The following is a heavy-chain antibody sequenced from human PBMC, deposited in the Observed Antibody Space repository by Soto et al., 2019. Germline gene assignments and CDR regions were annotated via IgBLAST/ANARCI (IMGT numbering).Heavy chain of an antibody. D-gene: IGHD1-26*01. CDR2: IDAGNGKT. J-gene: IGHJ4*02. V-gene: IGHV1-3*01. CDR1: GYTFATYV. Sequence: QVQLVQSGAEVKKPGASVKVSCRASGYTFATYVMHWVRQAPGQRLEWMGWIDAGNGKTKYSQKVQGRVTITRDTSATTDYMELSSLRSEDTAVYYCARAGPLQYGGSYFDYWGQGTLVTVSS. CDR3: ARAGPLQYGGSYFDY.